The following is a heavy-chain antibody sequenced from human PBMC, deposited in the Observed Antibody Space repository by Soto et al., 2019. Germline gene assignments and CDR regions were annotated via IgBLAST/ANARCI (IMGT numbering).Heavy chain of an antibody. D-gene: IGHD6-13*01. Sequence: SETLSLTSTVSGGSIRSYYWSWIRQPPGKGLEWIGYIYYSGSTNYNPSLKSRVTISVDTSKNQFSLKLSSVTAADTAVYYCARGSTYLSEGNWFDPWGQGTLVTVS. CDR2: IYYSGST. J-gene: IGHJ5*02. CDR3: ARGSTYLSEGNWFDP. CDR1: GGSIRSYY. V-gene: IGHV4-59*08.